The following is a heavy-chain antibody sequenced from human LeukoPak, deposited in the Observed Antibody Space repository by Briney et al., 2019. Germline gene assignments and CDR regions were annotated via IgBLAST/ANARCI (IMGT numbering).Heavy chain of an antibody. J-gene: IGHJ6*02. CDR1: GGSFSGYY. CDR3: AREILTPYSSSWYPPYYYGMDV. Sequence: KPSETLSLTCAVYGGSFSGYYWSWIRQPPGKGLEWIEEINHSGSTNYNPSLKSRVTISVDTSKNQFSLKLSSVTAADTAVYYCAREILTPYSSSWYPPYYYGMDVWGQGTTVTVSS. CDR2: INHSGST. V-gene: IGHV4-34*01. D-gene: IGHD6-13*01.